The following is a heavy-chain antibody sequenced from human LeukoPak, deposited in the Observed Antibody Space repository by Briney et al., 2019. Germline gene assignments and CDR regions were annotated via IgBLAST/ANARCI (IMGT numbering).Heavy chain of an antibody. V-gene: IGHV4-34*01. J-gene: IGHJ6*03. CDR1: GGSFSGDY. CDR2: INHSGST. D-gene: IGHD2-2*01. Sequence: SETLSLTCAVYGGSFSGDYWSWIRQPPGKGLEWIGEINHSGSTNYNPSLKSRVTISVDTSKKQFSLKLSSVTAAATAVYYCARSLCTSQNYYYYMDVWGKGTSVTVPS. CDR3: ARSLCTSQNYYYYMDV.